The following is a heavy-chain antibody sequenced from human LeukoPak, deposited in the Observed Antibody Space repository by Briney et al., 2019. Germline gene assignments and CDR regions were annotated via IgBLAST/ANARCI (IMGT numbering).Heavy chain of an antibody. J-gene: IGHJ6*02. CDR2: IYYTGTT. V-gene: IGHV4-59*01. Sequence: SETLSLTCTVSGGSISTYYWSWIRQPPGKGLEWIGYIYYTGTTNYNPSLKSRVTISVDTSKNQFSLKLRLVTAADTAVYYCARAPTSGYPYYYYGMDVWGQGTTVTVSS. CDR1: GGSISTYY. D-gene: IGHD3-22*01. CDR3: ARAPTSGYPYYYYGMDV.